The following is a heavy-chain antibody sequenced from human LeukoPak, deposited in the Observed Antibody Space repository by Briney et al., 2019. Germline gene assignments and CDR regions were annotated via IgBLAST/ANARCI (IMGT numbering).Heavy chain of an antibody. J-gene: IGHJ4*02. Sequence: GGSLRLSCEASGFTFRDYWRTWVRQAPGKGLEWVANVKQDGSEKFYVDSVKGRFTISRDNGKNSLYLQMNSLRAEDTAIYYCARDGGTSWADYWGQGTLVTVSS. V-gene: IGHV3-7*01. D-gene: IGHD6-13*01. CDR3: ARDGGTSWADY. CDR1: GFTFRDYW. CDR2: VKQDGSEK.